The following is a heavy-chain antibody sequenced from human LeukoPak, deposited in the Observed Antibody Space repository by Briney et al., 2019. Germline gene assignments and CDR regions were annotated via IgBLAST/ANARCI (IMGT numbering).Heavy chain of an antibody. J-gene: IGHJ6*03. D-gene: IGHD2-15*01. CDR2: ISRSGSTK. Sequence: PSETLSLTCAVYGGSFSGYYWSWIRQAPGKGLEWVSSISRSGSTKYYADSVKGRFTISRDNAKNSLFLQMNSLRAEDTAVYYCARVLRYCSGGNCYSGGLGYMDVWGKGTTVTISS. V-gene: IGHV3-11*01. CDR1: GGSFSGYY. CDR3: ARVLRYCSGGNCYSGGLGYMDV.